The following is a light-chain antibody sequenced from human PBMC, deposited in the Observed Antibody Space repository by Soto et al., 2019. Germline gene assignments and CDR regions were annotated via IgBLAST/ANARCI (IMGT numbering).Light chain of an antibody. CDR3: MQALQTPLT. Sequence: DIVMTQSPLSLPVTPGEPASISCRSSQSLLDSNGNSRFDWYLQKPGQSPQLLIYLGSNRASGVPDRFSGSGSGTDFTLQISRVEAEDVGVYYCMQALQTPLTFGQGTRLEIK. CDR1: QSLLDSNGNSR. J-gene: IGKJ5*01. CDR2: LGS. V-gene: IGKV2-28*01.